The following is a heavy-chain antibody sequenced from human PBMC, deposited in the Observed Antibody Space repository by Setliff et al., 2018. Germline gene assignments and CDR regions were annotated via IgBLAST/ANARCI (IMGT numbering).Heavy chain of an antibody. Sequence: GGSLRLSCAASGFTFSNYAMSWVRQAPGKGLEWVSAISGSGAISYVNYLKGRFTISRDNAKNSLYLQMNSLRAEDTAVYYCCSGSYLFVYWGQGSLVTVSS. CDR3: CSGSYLFVY. D-gene: IGHD1-26*01. CDR2: ISGSGAI. V-gene: IGHV3-23*01. CDR1: GFTFSNYA. J-gene: IGHJ4*02.